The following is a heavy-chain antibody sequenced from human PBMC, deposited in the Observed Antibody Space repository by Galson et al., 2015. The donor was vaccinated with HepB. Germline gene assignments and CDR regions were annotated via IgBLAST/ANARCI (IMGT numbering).Heavy chain of an antibody. CDR1: GYSFTSYW. J-gene: IGHJ6*02. CDR3: ARQGSWLHDDDYYYYGMDV. D-gene: IGHD5-12*01. V-gene: IGHV5-51*01. Sequence: GAEVKKPGESLKISCKGSGYSFTSYWIGWVRQMPGKGLEWMGIIYPGDSDTRYSPSFQGQVTISADKSISTAYLQWSSLKASDTAMYYCARQGSWLHDDDYYYYGMDVWGQGTTVTVSS. CDR2: IYPGDSDT.